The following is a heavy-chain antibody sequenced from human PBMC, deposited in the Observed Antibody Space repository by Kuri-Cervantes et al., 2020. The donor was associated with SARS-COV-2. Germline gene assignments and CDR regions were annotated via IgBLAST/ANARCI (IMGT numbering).Heavy chain of an antibody. V-gene: IGHV1-69*06. CDR1: GYTFTGYY. CDR3: ARDMDALVGATLDY. CDR2: IIPIFGTA. D-gene: IGHD1-26*01. J-gene: IGHJ4*02. Sequence: SVKVSCKASGYTFTGYYMHWVRQAPGQGLEWMGGIIPIFGTANYAQKFQGRVTITADKSTSTAYMELSSLRSDDTAVYYCARDMDALVGATLDYWGQGTLVTVSS.